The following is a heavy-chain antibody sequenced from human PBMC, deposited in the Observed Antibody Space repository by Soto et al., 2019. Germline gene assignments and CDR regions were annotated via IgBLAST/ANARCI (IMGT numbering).Heavy chain of an antibody. V-gene: IGHV3-30*03. CDR2: VSYDGGTK. J-gene: IGHJ3*01. CDR3: ATLGGAFDV. CDR1: GFTFSSFA. D-gene: IGHD3-16*01. Sequence: PGGSLRLSCAASGFTFSSFAMHWFRQAPGKGLEWVAIVSYDGGTKYYADSVKGRFTISRDNSKNTLYLQMNSLRAEDTAVYYCATLGGAFDVWGQGTMVTVSS.